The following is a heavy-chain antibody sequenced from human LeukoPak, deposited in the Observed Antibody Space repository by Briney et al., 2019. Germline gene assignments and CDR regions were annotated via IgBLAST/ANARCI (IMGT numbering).Heavy chain of an antibody. Sequence: ASVKVSCKASGYTFTGYYMHWVRQAPGQGLEWMGWINPNSGGTNYAQKFQGRATMTRDTSISTAYMELSRLRSDDTAVYYCARDYYDSSGYYYPLHFDYWGQGTLVTVSS. J-gene: IGHJ4*02. CDR2: INPNSGGT. V-gene: IGHV1-2*02. CDR1: GYTFTGYY. D-gene: IGHD3-22*01. CDR3: ARDYYDSSGYYYPLHFDY.